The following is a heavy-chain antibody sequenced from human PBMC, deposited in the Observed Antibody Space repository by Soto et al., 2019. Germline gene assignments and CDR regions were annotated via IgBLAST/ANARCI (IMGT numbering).Heavy chain of an antibody. CDR3: VRDRSTCKDY. J-gene: IGHJ4*02. CDR1: GFTFSSYW. Sequence: EVQLVESGGGLVQPGGSLRLSCAASGFTFSSYWMHWVRQVPGKRLAWVSRIKSDGTSTDYADSVKGRFTISRDNAKNRLYLQMNSLRVEDTAVYYCVRDRSTCKDYWGQGTLVTVSS. V-gene: IGHV3-74*01. D-gene: IGHD2-2*01. CDR2: IKSDGTST.